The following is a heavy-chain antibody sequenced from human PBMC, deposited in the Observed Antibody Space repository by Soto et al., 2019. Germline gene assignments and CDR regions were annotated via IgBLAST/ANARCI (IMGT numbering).Heavy chain of an antibody. CDR2: ITPMIGTT. V-gene: IGHV1-69*01. D-gene: IGHD3-10*01. CDR3: ARDVSVMTSVFGF. Sequence: QVHLVQSGSEVQKPGSSVTVSCKASGGTFNTYAFTWVRQAPGQGLEWMGGITPMIGTTKYAQKFHGRVTFSADESASTAYMELSNLRSDDTAVYYCARDVSVMTSVFGFWGQGTLITVSS. J-gene: IGHJ4*02. CDR1: GGTFNTYA.